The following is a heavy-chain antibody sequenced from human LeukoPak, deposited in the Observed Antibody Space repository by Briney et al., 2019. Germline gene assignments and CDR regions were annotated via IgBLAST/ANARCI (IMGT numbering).Heavy chain of an antibody. J-gene: IGHJ4*02. D-gene: IGHD3-16*02. CDR2: INHSGST. V-gene: IGHV4-39*07. CDR1: GGSISSRPYC. CDR3: ARGHNDYVWGSYRYTNPRFDY. Sequence: PSETLSLTCTVSGGSISSRPYCWGWIRQPPGKGLEWIGEINHSGSTNYNPSLKSRVTISVDTSKNQFSLKLSSVTAADTAVYYCARGHNDYVWGSYRYTNPRFDYWGQGTPVTVSS.